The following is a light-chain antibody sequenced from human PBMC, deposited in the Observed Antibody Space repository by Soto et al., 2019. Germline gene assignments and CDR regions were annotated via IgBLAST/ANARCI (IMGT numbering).Light chain of an antibody. V-gene: IGLV2-8*01. CDR1: SSDVGVYDY. CDR3: SSYAGSNNPVI. J-gene: IGLJ2*01. CDR2: EVT. Sequence: QSALTQPPSASGSPGQSVTISCTGTSSDVGVYDYVSWYQHHPGKAPKLMIYEVTKRPSGVPDRFSGSKSGNTASLTVSGLQAEDEAAYYCSSYAGSNNPVIFGGGTKLTVL.